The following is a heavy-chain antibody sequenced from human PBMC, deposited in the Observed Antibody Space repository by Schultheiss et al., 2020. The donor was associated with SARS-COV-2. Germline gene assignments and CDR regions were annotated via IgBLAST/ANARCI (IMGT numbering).Heavy chain of an antibody. CDR1: GFTFATYG. CDR2: IWYDGSNK. V-gene: IGHV3-33*01. Sequence: GESLKISCAASGFTFATYGMHWVRQAPGKGLEWVAVIWYDGSNKYYADSVKGRFTISRDNSKNTLYLQMNSLRAEDTAVYYCARDLSKGDVRGVIPYYYYGMDVWGQGTTVTVSS. CDR3: ARDLSKGDVRGVIPYYYYGMDV. J-gene: IGHJ6*02. D-gene: IGHD3-10*01.